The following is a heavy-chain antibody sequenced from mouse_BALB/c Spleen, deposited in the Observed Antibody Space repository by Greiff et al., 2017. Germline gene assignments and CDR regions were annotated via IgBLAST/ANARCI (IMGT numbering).Heavy chain of an antibody. CDR2: IYPGGGYT. J-gene: IGHJ3*01. V-gene: IGHV1-63*02. D-gene: IGHD2-4*01. CDR1: GYTFTNYW. CDR3: ARRFDYGAWFAY. Sequence: VQLQQSGAELVRPGTSVKISCKASGYTFTNYWLGWVKQRPGHGLEWIGDIYPGGGYTNYNEKFKGKATLTADTSSSTAYMQLSSLTSEDSAVYFCARRFDYGAWFAYWGQGTLVTVSA.